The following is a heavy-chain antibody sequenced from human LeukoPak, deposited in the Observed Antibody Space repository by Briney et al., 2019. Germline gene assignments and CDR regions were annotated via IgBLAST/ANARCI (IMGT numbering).Heavy chain of an antibody. CDR1: GFTFRNSW. CDR3: ARDPFGYYEPC. D-gene: IGHD3-22*01. Sequence: GGSLRLSCAASGFTFRNSWMTWVRQAPGKGLEWVAHIKQDGSEKYYVDSVKGRFTISRDNAKNSLYLQMNSLRAEDTAAYYCARDPFGYYEPCWGQGTLVTVSS. J-gene: IGHJ4*02. CDR2: IKQDGSEK. V-gene: IGHV3-7*01.